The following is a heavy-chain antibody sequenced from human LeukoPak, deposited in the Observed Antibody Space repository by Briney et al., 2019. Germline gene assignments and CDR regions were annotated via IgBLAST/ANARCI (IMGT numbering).Heavy chain of an antibody. CDR1: GFTFSSYS. V-gene: IGHV3-30-3*01. D-gene: IGHD3-16*02. J-gene: IGHJ4*02. Sequence: GGSLRLSCATSGFTFSSYSMSWVRQAPGKGLEWVAVISYDGSNKYYADSVKGRFTISRDNSKNTLYLQMNSLRAEDTAVYYCARDIGVWGSYRYTFDYWGQGALVTVSS. CDR2: ISYDGSNK. CDR3: ARDIGVWGSYRYTFDY.